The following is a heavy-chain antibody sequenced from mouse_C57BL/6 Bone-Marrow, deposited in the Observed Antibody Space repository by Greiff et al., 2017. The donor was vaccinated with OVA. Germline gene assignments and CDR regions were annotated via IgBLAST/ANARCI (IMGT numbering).Heavy chain of an antibody. CDR1: GFTFSSYA. V-gene: IGHV5-4*03. D-gene: IGHD2-4*01. Sequence: EVKLMESGGGLVKPGGSLKLSCAASGFTFSSYAMYWVRQTPEKRLEWVATISDGGSYTYYPDNVKGRFTISRDNAKNNLCLLMSHLKSEYTAIYYCKMITTEYSYAMDYWGQGTSVTVSS. CDR2: ISDGGSYT. CDR3: KMITTEYSYAMDY. J-gene: IGHJ4*01.